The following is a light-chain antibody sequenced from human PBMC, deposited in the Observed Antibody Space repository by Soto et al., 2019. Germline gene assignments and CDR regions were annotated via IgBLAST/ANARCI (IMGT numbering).Light chain of an antibody. V-gene: IGKV3-11*01. J-gene: IGKJ1*01. CDR1: QSVSLS. CDR3: QERTGWPPWT. CDR2: DAS. Sequence: EIVLTQSPGTLSLSPGGRATLSCRASQSVSLSLAWYQQKPGQAPRLLIYDASKRASGFPARFSGSGSGTDFTLTISSLEPEDFAVYYCQERTGWPPWTFGQGTKVHIK.